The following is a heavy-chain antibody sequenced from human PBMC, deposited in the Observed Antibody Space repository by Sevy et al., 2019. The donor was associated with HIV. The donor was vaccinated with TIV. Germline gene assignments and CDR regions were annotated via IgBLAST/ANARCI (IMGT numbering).Heavy chain of an antibody. Sequence: SETLSLTCTVSGGSISSSSYYWGWIRQPPGKGLEWIGSIYYSGSTYYNPSLKSRVTISVDTSKNQFSLKLSSVTAADTAVYYYARRIAARPRGYFDYWGQGTLVTVSS. CDR1: GGSISSSSYY. CDR2: IYYSGST. D-gene: IGHD6-6*01. J-gene: IGHJ4*02. V-gene: IGHV4-39*01. CDR3: ARRIAARPRGYFDY.